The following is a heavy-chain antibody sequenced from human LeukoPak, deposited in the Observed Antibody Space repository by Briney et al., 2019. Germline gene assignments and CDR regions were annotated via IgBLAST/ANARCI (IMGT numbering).Heavy chain of an antibody. J-gene: IGHJ4*02. CDR1: GGSISSSNW. Sequence: SGTLSLTCAVSGGSISSSNWWSWVRQPPGKGLEWIGEIYHSGSTNYNPSLKSRVTISVDKSKNQFSLKLSSVTAADTAVYYCASYRSRAPMIGDYWGQGTLVTVSS. D-gene: IGHD3-16*01. V-gene: IGHV4-4*02. CDR3: ASYRSRAPMIGDY. CDR2: IYHSGST.